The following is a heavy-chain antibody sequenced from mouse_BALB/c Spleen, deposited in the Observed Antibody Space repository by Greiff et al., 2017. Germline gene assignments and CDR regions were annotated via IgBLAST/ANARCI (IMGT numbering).Heavy chain of an antibody. D-gene: IGHD1-2*01. CDR3: ARYVTTATFDY. J-gene: IGHJ2*01. V-gene: IGHV1S127*01. CDR2: IDPSDSET. CDR1: GYSFTSYW. Sequence: VQLQQSGPQLVRPGASVKISCKASGYSFTSYWMHWVKQRPGQGLEWIGMIDPSDSETRLNQKFKDKATLTVDKSSSTAYMQLSSPTSEDSAVYYCARYVTTATFDYWGQGTTLTVSS.